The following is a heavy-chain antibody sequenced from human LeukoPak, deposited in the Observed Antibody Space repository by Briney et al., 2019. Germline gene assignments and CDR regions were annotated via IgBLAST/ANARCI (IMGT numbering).Heavy chain of an antibody. V-gene: IGHV4-59*01. Sequence: PSETLSLTCTVSGGSISSYYWSWIRQPPGKGLEWIGYIYNDGSTNYNPSLKSRVTISVDTSKNQFSLKLSSVTAADTAVYYCARGGGYASPIGYWGQGALVTVSS. CDR2: IYNDGST. CDR3: ARGGGYASPIGY. D-gene: IGHD5-12*01. J-gene: IGHJ4*02. CDR1: GGSISSYY.